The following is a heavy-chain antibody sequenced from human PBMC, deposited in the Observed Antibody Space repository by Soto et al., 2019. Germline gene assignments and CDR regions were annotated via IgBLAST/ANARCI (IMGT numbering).Heavy chain of an antibody. CDR2: ISWNSGSI. CDR3: AKDNLGGSYCRVFQH. CDR1: GFTFDDYA. Sequence: EVQLVESGGGLVQPGRSLRLSCAASGFTFDDYAMHWVRQAPGKGLEWVSGISWNSGSIGYADSVKGRFTISRDNAKNSRYMPMNSVRAEHTALYYCAKDNLGGSYCRVFQHWGQCTLVTVSS. J-gene: IGHJ1*01. D-gene: IGHD1-26*01. V-gene: IGHV3-9*01.